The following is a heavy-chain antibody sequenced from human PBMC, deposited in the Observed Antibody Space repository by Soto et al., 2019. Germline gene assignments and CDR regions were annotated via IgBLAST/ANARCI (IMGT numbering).Heavy chain of an antibody. CDR2: INPQSGCT. J-gene: IGHJ4*02. CDR1: EYTFTSTY. Sequence: ANVSGTASEYTFTSTYITRLRQAPGQGVEWMGWINPQSGCTNYPKKFQGRVTMTRDTSLSTVYMTLIRLTSDDTAEYYCARDLAKGGGSAGFDYWGQGTLVTVSS. V-gene: IGHV1-2*02. D-gene: IGHD1-26*01. CDR3: ARDLAKGGGSAGFDY.